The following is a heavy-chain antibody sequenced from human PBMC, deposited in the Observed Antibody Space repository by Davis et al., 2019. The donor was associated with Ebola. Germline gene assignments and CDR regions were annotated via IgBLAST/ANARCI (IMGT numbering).Heavy chain of an antibody. V-gene: IGHV3-7*03. CDR2: IKQDGSEK. CDR1: GFTFSNYW. CDR3: ARKSTFFDY. J-gene: IGHJ4*02. D-gene: IGHD3-16*01. Sequence: PGGSLRPSCAASGFTFSNYWMSWVRQAPGKGLEWVANIKQDGSEKYYVDSVKGRFTISRDNAKNSLYLQMNSLRAEDTAVYYCARKSTFFDYWGQGTRVTVSS.